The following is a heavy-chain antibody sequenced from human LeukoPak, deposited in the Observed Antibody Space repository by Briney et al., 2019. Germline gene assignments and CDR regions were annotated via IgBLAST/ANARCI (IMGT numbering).Heavy chain of an antibody. CDR3: ARGGAAAGDFDY. CDR1: GGPISSGSYY. Sequence: SETLSLTCTVSGGPISSGSYYWSWIRQPAGKGLEWIGRIYTSGSTNYNPSLKSRVTISVDTSKNQFSLKLSSVTAADTAVYYCARGGAAAGDFDYWGQGTLVTVSS. J-gene: IGHJ4*02. CDR2: IYTSGST. V-gene: IGHV4-61*02. D-gene: IGHD6-13*01.